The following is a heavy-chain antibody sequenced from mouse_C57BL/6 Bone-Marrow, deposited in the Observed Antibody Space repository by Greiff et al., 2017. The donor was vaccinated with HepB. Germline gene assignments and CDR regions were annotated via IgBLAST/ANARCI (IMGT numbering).Heavy chain of an antibody. Sequence: VKLQQSGAELVKPGASVKLSCKASGYTFTSYWMHWVKQRPGRGLEWIGRIDPNSGGTKYNEKFKSKATLTVDKPSSTAYMQLSSLTSEDSAVYYGARNPPYYYGRTLYFDYWGQGTTLTVSS. D-gene: IGHD1-1*01. J-gene: IGHJ2*01. CDR3: ARNPPYYYGRTLYFDY. CDR1: GYTFTSYW. CDR2: IDPNSGGT. V-gene: IGHV1-72*01.